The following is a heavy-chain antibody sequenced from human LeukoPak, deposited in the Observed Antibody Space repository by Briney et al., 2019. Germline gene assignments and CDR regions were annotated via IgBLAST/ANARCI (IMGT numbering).Heavy chain of an antibody. CDR1: GGSINDYY. D-gene: IGHD4-17*01. J-gene: IGHJ4*02. CDR3: ARGQGTVTTH. V-gene: IGHV4-34*01. Sequence: SETLSLTCTVSGGSINDYYWSWIRQPPGKGLEWIGEINHSGSANYSPSLSSRVTISLDMSENQFSLKLTSVTAADTAVYYCARGQGTVTTHWGQGTLVTVSS. CDR2: INHSGSA.